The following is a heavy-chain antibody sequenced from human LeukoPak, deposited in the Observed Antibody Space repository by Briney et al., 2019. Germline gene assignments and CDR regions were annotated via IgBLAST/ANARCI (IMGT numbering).Heavy chain of an antibody. Sequence: GASVKVSCTASGGTFSSYAISWVRQAPGQGLEWMGGIIPIFGTANYAQKFQGRVTITADESTSTAYMELSSLRSEDTAVYYCASNRFDFFGVVIKEYYFDYWGQGTLVTVSS. V-gene: IGHV1-69*01. D-gene: IGHD3-3*01. J-gene: IGHJ4*02. CDR3: ASNRFDFFGVVIKEYYFDY. CDR1: GGTFSSYA. CDR2: IIPIFGTA.